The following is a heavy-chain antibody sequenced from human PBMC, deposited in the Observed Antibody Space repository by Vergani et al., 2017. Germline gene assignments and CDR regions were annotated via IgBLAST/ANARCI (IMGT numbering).Heavy chain of an antibody. CDR1: GFTFRDYY. D-gene: IGHD6-13*01. CDR3: ARCGMGPEGSSWSYYYYYYYMDV. CDR2: ISSSSSTI. Sequence: QVQLVESGRGLVKPGGSLRLPCAASGFTFRDYYMSWIRQAPGKGLEWVSYISSSSSTIYYADTVKGRFTISRGNATSSLYRQMNSLRSEDTAVYYCARCGMGPEGSSWSYYYYYYYMDVWGKGTTVTVSS. V-gene: IGHV3-11*01. J-gene: IGHJ6*03.